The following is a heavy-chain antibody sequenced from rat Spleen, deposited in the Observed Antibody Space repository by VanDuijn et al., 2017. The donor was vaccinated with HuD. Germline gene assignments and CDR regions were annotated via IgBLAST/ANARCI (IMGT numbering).Heavy chain of an antibody. Sequence: QVQLKESGPGLVQPSQTLSLTCTVSGFSLTSSHVSWVRQPPGKGLEWMGVIWGNGNTIYNSALKSRLSISRDTSKSQVFLKMDNLQTEDTAMYFCASGIVAFDYWGQGVMVTVSS. V-gene: IGHV2S61*01. CDR3: ASGIVAFDY. CDR1: GFSLTSSH. D-gene: IGHD1-8*01. CDR2: IWGNGNT. J-gene: IGHJ2*01.